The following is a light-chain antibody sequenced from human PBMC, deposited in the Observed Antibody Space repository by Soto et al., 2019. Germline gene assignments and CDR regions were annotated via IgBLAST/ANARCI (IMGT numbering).Light chain of an antibody. CDR3: QQSNGLPT. J-gene: IGKJ4*01. CDR1: QDIANH. CDR2: DAS. Sequence: DIQMTQSPSSLSASVGDRVTITCQASQDIANHLNWYQQKPGKAPKLLICDASNVETGVPSRFSGIGSGTDFTFSISSLQPEDIATYYCQQSNGLPTFGGGTKVEIK. V-gene: IGKV1-33*01.